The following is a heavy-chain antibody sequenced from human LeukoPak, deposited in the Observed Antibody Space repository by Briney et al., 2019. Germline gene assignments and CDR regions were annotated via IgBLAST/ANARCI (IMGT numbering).Heavy chain of an antibody. D-gene: IGHD4-17*01. V-gene: IGHV3-43*01. J-gene: IGHJ4*02. CDR2: ISWDGGST. Sequence: PGGSLRLSCAASGFTFDDYTMHWVRQAPGKGLEWVSLISWDGGSTYYADSVKGRFTISRDNSKNSLYLQMNSLRTEDTASYYCAKGGYGDYDFHYWGQGTLVTVSS. CDR1: GFTFDDYT. CDR3: AKGGYGDYDFHY.